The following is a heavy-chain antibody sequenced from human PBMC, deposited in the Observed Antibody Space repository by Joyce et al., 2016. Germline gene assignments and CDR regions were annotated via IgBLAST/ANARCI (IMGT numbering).Heavy chain of an antibody. J-gene: IGHJ4*02. CDR1: GVTFRSYG. V-gene: IGHV3-30*18. D-gene: IGHD3-10*01. CDR3: AKDKVYYYGSGLDY. CDR2: TSYDGSDK. Sequence: QVQLAESGGGVVQPGRSLRLSCVASGVTFRSYGMHWVRQDPCKGLEWGAVTSYDGSDKYYADSVKGRFTISRDNSKNTLYLQMNSLRAEDTAVYYCAKDKVYYYGSGLDYWGQGTLVTVSS.